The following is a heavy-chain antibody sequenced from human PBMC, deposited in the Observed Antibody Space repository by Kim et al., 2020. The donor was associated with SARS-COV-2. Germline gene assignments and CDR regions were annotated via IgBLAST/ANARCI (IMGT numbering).Heavy chain of an antibody. J-gene: IGHJ4*02. Sequence: SQTLSLTCAISGDSVSSNSAAWNWIRQSPSRGLEWLGRTYYRSKWYNDYAVSVKSRITINPDTSKNQFSLQLNSVTPEDTAVYYCARAYCSGGSCYPLAYYFDYWGQGTLVTVSS. CDR2: TYYRSKWYN. CDR3: ARAYCSGGSCYPLAYYFDY. D-gene: IGHD2-15*01. CDR1: GDSVSSNSAA. V-gene: IGHV6-1*01.